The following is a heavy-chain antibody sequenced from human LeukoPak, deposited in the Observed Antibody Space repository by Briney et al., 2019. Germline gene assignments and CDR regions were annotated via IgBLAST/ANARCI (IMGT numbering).Heavy chain of an antibody. J-gene: IGHJ4*02. Sequence: GGSLRLSCAASGFTFSSYAMSWVRQAPGKRLEWVSAIRGSGGSTYYADSVKGRFTISRDNSKNTLYLQMNSLRAEDTAVYYCAKDQSYSSSTGDYWGQGTLVTVSS. D-gene: IGHD6-6*01. CDR2: IRGSGGST. CDR1: GFTFSSYA. V-gene: IGHV3-23*01. CDR3: AKDQSYSSSTGDY.